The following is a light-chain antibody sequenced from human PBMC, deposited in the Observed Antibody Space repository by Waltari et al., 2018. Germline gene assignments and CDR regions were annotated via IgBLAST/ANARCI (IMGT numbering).Light chain of an antibody. CDR2: GAS. CDR3: HQYGTSPWT. Sequence: EVVLTQSPGTLSLSTGERANLSCRASQSVKSNLIAWYQHQPGQPPRLLIYGASTRATGIPCRFSGSGFGTDFSLTINRLEPEDFSVYYCHQYGTSPWTFGQGTKLEI. V-gene: IGKV3-20*01. CDR1: QSVKSNL. J-gene: IGKJ2*01.